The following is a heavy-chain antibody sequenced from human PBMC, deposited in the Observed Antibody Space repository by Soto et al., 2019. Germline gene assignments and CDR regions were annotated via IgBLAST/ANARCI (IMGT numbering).Heavy chain of an antibody. D-gene: IGHD3-22*01. Sequence: GGSLRLFCAASGFTFDDFAMHWVRQAPGKGLEWVSGISWNSGSIGYVDSVKGRFAISRDNAKNSLFLQMNSMRAEDTAIYYCARGDYYDSSGPFSDAFDVWGQGTMVTVSS. CDR3: ARGDYYDSSGPFSDAFDV. J-gene: IGHJ3*01. CDR2: ISWNSGSI. V-gene: IGHV3-9*01. CDR1: GFTFDDFA.